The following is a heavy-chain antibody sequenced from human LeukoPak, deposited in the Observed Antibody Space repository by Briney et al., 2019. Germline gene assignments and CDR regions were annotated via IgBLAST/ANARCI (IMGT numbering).Heavy chain of an antibody. V-gene: IGHV3-20*04. CDR2: INYSGGMT. D-gene: IGHD6-19*01. CDR3: ARGIAVREVLHAFAN. Sequence: GGSLRLSCVASGFTFDDYGMTWVRQVPGKGLEWVSGINYSGGMTGYADSVEGRFTISRDNAKNSLYLQMNSLRAEDTALYYCARGIAVREVLHAFANWGQGTMVTVSS. J-gene: IGHJ3*02. CDR1: GFTFDDYG.